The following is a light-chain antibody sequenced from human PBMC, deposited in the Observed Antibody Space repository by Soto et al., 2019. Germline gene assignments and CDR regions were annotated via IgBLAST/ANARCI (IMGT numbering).Light chain of an antibody. CDR2: AAS. Sequence: DIQMTQSPSSVSASIGDRVSITCRASQGISTYLGWYQQKPGKAPKLLIYAASSLQSGVPSRFSGSGSGTDFTLTISSLQPEDFATYYCQQSYSTLYTFGQGTKVDIK. CDR3: QQSYSTLYT. V-gene: IGKV1-39*01. CDR1: QGISTY. J-gene: IGKJ1*01.